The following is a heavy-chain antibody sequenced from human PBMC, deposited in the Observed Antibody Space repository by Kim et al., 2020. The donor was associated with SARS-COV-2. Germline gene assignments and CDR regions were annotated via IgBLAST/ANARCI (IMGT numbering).Heavy chain of an antibody. V-gene: IGHV3-30-3*01. CDR1: GLTFDESA. J-gene: IGHJ6*02. Sequence: GGSLRLSCAASGLTFDESAMNWVRQAPGKGLAWVAVISYDGRNEEYADSVKGRFTISRDNSKNTLYLQMNSLRAEDTAVYYCARGNYFGSISLSDYYNGMDVWGQGTTVTVSS. CDR3: ARGNYFGSISLSDYYNGMDV. CDR2: ISYDGRNE. D-gene: IGHD3-10*01.